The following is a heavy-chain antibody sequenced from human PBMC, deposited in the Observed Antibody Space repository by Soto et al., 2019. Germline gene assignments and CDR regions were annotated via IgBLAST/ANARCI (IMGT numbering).Heavy chain of an antibody. CDR1: GGSFSGYY. V-gene: IGHV4-34*01. D-gene: IGHD6-6*01. CDR3: ARKKRSSSGYTYYYYYGMDV. CDR2: INHSGST. Sequence: SETLSLTCAVYGGSFSGYYWSWIRQPPGKGLEWIGEINHSGSTNYNPSLKSRVTISVDTSKNQFSLKPSSVTAADTAVYYCARKKRSSSGYTYYYYYGMDVWGQGTTVTVSS. J-gene: IGHJ6*02.